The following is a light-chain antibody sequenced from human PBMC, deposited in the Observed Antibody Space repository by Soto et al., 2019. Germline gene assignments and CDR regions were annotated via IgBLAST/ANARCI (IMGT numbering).Light chain of an antibody. CDR3: MQSVQLPLYT. CDR1: QSLLHSDGGTY. J-gene: IGKJ2*01. V-gene: IGKV2D-29*01. CDR2: EVS. Sequence: DIVMTQTPLSLSVTPGQPASISCKSSQSLLHSDGGTYLYWYLQRPGQPPQLLIYEVSNRFSGVAGKVRRRGSGTDFTLEISRVEAEDVGVYYCMQSVQLPLYTFGQGTKLEIK.